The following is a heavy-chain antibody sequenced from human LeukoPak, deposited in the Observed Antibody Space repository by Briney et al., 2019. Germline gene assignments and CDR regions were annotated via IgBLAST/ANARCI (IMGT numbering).Heavy chain of an antibody. D-gene: IGHD3-10*01. CDR2: IVVGSGNT. Sequence: SVKVSCKASGFTFTSSAVQWVRQARGQRLEWIGWIVVGSGNTNYAQKFQERVTITRDMSTSTAYMELSSLRSEDTAVYYCAAATMVRGVVDYWGQGTLVTVSS. J-gene: IGHJ4*02. CDR3: AAATMVRGVVDY. V-gene: IGHV1-58*01. CDR1: GFTFTSSA.